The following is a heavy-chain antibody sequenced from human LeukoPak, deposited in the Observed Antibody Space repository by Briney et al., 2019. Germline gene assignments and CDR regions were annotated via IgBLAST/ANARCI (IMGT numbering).Heavy chain of an antibody. CDR2: ISYDGSNK. J-gene: IGHJ4*02. D-gene: IGHD3-9*01. V-gene: IGHV3-30*18. CDR1: GFTFSSYG. Sequence: GGSLRLSCAASGFTFSSYGMHWVRQAPGKGLEWVAVISYDGSNKYYADSVKGRFTISRDNSKNTLYLQMNSLRAEGTAVYYCAKDDDISTGRSLPDYWGQGTLVTVSS. CDR3: AKDDDISTGRSLPDY.